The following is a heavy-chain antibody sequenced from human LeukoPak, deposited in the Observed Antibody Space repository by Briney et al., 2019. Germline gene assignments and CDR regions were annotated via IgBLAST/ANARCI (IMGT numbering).Heavy chain of an antibody. V-gene: IGHV4-39*01. CDR3: ARCPIPAAISSLTDWFDP. D-gene: IGHD2-2*01. CDR1: GGSISSSSYY. Sequence: SETLSLTCTVSGGSISSSSYYWGWIRQPPGKGLEWIGSIYYSGSTYYNPSLKSRVTISVDTSKNQFSLKLSSVTAADTAVYYCARCPIPAAISSLTDWFDPWGQGTLVTVSS. CDR2: IYYSGST. J-gene: IGHJ5*02.